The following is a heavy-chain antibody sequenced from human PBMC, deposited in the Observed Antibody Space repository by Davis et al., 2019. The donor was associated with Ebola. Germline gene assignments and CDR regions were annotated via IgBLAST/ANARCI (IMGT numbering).Heavy chain of an antibody. CDR3: ARLCSSSCPNDY. D-gene: IGHD6-13*01. CDR2: MNPLSGGT. J-gene: IGHJ4*02. Sequence: ASVKVSCKASGYTFTSYYMHWVRQAPGQGLEWMGRMNPLSGGTNYAQQFQGRVTMIRDTSISTAYMELSRLTYDDTAVYYCARLCSSSCPNDYWGQGTLVTVSS. CDR1: GYTFTSYY. V-gene: IGHV1-2*06.